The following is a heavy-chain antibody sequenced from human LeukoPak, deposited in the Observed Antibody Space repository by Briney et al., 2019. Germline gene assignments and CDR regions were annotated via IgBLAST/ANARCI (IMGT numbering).Heavy chain of an antibody. CDR3: ARSGYGSGSYYPPNWLDP. CDR1: GFTFSSYW. CDR2: INSDGSST. J-gene: IGHJ5*02. D-gene: IGHD3-10*01. Sequence: GGSLRLSCAASGFTFSSYWMHWVRQAPGKGLVWVSRINSDGSSTSYADSVKGRFTISRDNAKNTLYLQMNSLRAEDTAVYYCARSGYGSGSYYPPNWLDPWGQGTLVTVSS. V-gene: IGHV3-74*01.